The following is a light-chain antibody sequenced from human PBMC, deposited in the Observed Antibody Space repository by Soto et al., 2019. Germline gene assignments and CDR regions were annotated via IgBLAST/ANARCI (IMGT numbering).Light chain of an antibody. J-gene: IGLJ3*02. V-gene: IGLV2-14*01. Sequence: HSVLTQPASVSGSPGQSITISCTGTNSDVGGYDRVSWYQHHPGKAPKLLIFEVYNRPSGISDRFSGSKSGDTASLTISGLQAEDEADYYCISYIPSTTTHWVFGGGTKLTVL. CDR3: ISYIPSTTTHWV. CDR1: NSDVGGYDR. CDR2: EVY.